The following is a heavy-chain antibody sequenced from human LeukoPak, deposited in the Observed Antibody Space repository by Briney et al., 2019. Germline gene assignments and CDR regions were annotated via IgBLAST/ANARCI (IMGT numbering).Heavy chain of an antibody. CDR3: ARVGCSSSSCNVSYYYHYYYMDV. Sequence: SETLSLTCNVSGGSVSSRNYYWARIRQPPGRGLEWMGSIYQSGVAHYNPSRRSRVTISVDKSTNQFSLKLSSVTAADTAVYYCARVGCSSSSCNVSYYYHYYYMDVWGKGTTVTVSS. V-gene: IGHV4-39*01. CDR2: IYQSGVA. J-gene: IGHJ6*03. D-gene: IGHD2-2*01. CDR1: GGSVSSRNYY.